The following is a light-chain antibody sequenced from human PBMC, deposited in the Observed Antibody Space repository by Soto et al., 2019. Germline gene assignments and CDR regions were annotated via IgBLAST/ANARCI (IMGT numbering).Light chain of an antibody. V-gene: IGKV1-5*03. CDR2: RAS. Sequence: DIQMTQSTSSLYASVGDRVTFTCRASQSISNWLAWYQQKPGKAPKLLIYRASTLESGVPSRFSGSGSGTEFTLTISSLQADDFAIYYCQQYNGYRLAFGGGTKVDIK. CDR1: QSISNW. CDR3: QQYNGYRLA. J-gene: IGKJ4*01.